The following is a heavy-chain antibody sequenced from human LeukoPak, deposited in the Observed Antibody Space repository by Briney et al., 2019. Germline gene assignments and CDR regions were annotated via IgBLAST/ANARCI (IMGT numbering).Heavy chain of an antibody. D-gene: IGHD1-26*01. V-gene: IGHV1-69*05. CDR3: ARGRGFNSGSYSLDY. CDR1: GYTFTSYG. CDR2: IIPIFGTA. J-gene: IGHJ4*02. Sequence: SVKVSCKASGYTFTSYGISWVRQAPGQGLEWMGGIIPIFGTANYAQKFQGRVTITTDESTSTAYMELSSLRSEDTAVYYCARGRGFNSGSYSLDYWGQGTLVTVSS.